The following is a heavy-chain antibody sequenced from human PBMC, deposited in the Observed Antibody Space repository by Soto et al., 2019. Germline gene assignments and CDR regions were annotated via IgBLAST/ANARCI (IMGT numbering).Heavy chain of an antibody. Sequence: QVQLVESGGGVVQPGRSLRLSCAASGFTFSRHTMHWVRQAPGKGLEWVAAISDDGSNTYYADSVKGRFTISRDNSKNKMYLQKNSLSSEDTAVQHCAREVYYDVWSGFNTHPYYFDDWGQGTLVTVSS. J-gene: IGHJ4*02. CDR2: ISDDGSNT. D-gene: IGHD3-3*01. CDR1: GFTFSRHT. V-gene: IGHV3-30-3*01. CDR3: AREVYYDVWSGFNTHPYYFDD.